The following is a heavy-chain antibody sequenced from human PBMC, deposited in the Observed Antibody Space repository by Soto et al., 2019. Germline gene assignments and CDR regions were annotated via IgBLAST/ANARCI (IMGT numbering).Heavy chain of an antibody. J-gene: IGHJ3*02. Sequence: PSETLSLPCTASGGSVSSSSYYWCWVRQPPGKGLEWIGSVYYSGSTYYNPSLESRVTISVDKSKNQFSLKLMSLSAADTAVYYCACYGEWELPQTFDIWGQGTMVTVSS. CDR3: ACYGEWELPQTFDI. D-gene: IGHD1-26*01. V-gene: IGHV4-39*01. CDR2: VYYSGST. CDR1: GGSVSSSSYY.